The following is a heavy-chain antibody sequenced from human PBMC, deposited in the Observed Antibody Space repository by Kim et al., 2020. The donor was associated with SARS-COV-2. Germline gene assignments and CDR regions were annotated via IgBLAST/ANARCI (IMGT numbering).Heavy chain of an antibody. V-gene: IGHV4-59*01. CDR1: GGSISSYY. CDR2: IYYSGST. J-gene: IGHJ4*02. Sequence: SETLSLTCTVSGGSISSYYWSWIRQPPGKGLEWIGYIYYSGSTNYNPSLKSRVTISVDTSKNQFSLKLSSVTAADTAVYYCARWWGIRYYFDYWGQGTLVTVSS. CDR3: ARWWGIRYYFDY. D-gene: IGHD2-8*02.